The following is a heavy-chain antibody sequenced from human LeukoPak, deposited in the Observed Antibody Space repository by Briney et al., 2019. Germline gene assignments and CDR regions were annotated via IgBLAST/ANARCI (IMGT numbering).Heavy chain of an antibody. CDR2: INPSGGST. V-gene: IGHV1-46*01. D-gene: IGHD3-22*01. Sequence: GASVKVSCKASGYTFSSYYMHWVRQAPGQGLEWMGIINPSGGSTSYAQKFQGRVTMTGDTSTSTVYMELSSLRSDDTAVYYCATGRIVVVIPFDYWGQGTLVTVSS. J-gene: IGHJ4*02. CDR3: ATGRIVVVIPFDY. CDR1: GYTFSSYY.